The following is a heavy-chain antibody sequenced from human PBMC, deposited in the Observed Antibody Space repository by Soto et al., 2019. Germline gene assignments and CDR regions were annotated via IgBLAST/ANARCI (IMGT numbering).Heavy chain of an antibody. CDR2: IIPIFGTA. CDR1: GGTFSSYA. CDR3: ARGSDDSSGYYYNAFDI. Sequence: QVQLVQSGDEVKKPGSSVKVSCKASGGTFSSYAISWVRQATGQGLEWMGGIIPIFGTANYAQKFQGRVTITADESTSTAYMELSSLRSEDTAVYYCARGSDDSSGYYYNAFDIWGQGTMVTVSS. V-gene: IGHV1-69*01. J-gene: IGHJ3*02. D-gene: IGHD3-22*01.